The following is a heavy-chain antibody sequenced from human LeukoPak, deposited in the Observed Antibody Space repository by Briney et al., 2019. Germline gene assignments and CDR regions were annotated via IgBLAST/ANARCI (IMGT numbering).Heavy chain of an antibody. D-gene: IGHD1-26*01. Sequence: SETLSVTCTVSGDSISSTNYYWGWIRQPPGKGLEWIGSISDSGSTYYNPSLKSRVTISVDTSKNQFSLKLSSVTAADTAVYYCAKDSGSYSWFDPWGQGTLVTVSS. J-gene: IGHJ5*02. CDR2: ISDSGST. CDR3: AKDSGSYSWFDP. CDR1: GDSISSTNYY. V-gene: IGHV4-39*07.